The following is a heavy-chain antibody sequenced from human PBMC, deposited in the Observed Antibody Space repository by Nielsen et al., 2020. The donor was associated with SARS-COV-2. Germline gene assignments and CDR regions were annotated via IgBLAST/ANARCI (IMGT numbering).Heavy chain of an antibody. V-gene: IGHV3-48*01. CDR1: GFTFSSYS. Sequence: GESLKISCAASGFTFSSYSMNGVRQAPGKGLEWVAYIRSSSSTLIYADSVKGRFTISRDNGKNSLYLQMNSLRAEDTAVYYCARVVLSHGWFDPWGQGALVTVSS. J-gene: IGHJ5*02. CDR2: IRSSSSTL. CDR3: ARVVLSHGWFDP. D-gene: IGHD3-16*01.